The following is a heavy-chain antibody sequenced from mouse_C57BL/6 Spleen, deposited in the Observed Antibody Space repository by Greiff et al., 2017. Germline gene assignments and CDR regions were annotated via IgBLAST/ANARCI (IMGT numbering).Heavy chain of an antibody. J-gene: IGHJ3*01. CDR3: ARDEDDYDSWFAY. Sequence: EVHLVESGGGLVKPGGSLKLSCAASGFTFSSYAMSWVRQTPEKRLEWVATISDGGSYTYYPDNVKGRFTISRDNAKNNLYLQMSHLKSEDTAMYYCARDEDDYDSWFAYWGQGTLVTVSA. CDR1: GFTFSSYA. D-gene: IGHD2-4*01. V-gene: IGHV5-4*01. CDR2: ISDGGSYT.